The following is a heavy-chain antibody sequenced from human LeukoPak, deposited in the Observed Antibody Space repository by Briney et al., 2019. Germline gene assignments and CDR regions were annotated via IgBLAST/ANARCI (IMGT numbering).Heavy chain of an antibody. J-gene: IGHJ4*02. CDR2: ISCSSSYI. CDR3: ARLVGATGIVDY. Sequence: GGSLRLSCAASGFTFRSYSMNWVRQAPGKGLEWVSSISCSSSYIYYADSVKGRFTISRDNAKNSLYLQMNSLRAEDTAVYYCARLVGATGIVDYWGQGTLVTVSS. CDR1: GFTFRSYS. V-gene: IGHV3-21*01. D-gene: IGHD1-26*01.